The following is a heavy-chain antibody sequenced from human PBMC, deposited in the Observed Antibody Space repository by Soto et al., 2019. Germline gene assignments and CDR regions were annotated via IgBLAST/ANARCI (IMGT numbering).Heavy chain of an antibody. CDR3: ARGSLDYGDPLDIFDI. CDR1: GFIVSSSY. Sequence: EVQLVESGGGLIQPGGSLRLSCAASGFIVSSSYMSWVRQAPGKGLEWVSVIYSGGTTFYAASVEGRFTLSRDNSKNALSLQMNSLRVEDTAVYYCARGSLDYGDPLDIFDIWGQGTMVTVSS. J-gene: IGHJ3*02. CDR2: IYSGGTT. D-gene: IGHD4-17*01. V-gene: IGHV3-53*01.